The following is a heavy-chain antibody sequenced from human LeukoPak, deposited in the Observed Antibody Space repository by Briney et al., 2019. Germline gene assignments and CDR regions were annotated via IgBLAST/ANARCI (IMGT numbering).Heavy chain of an antibody. CDR3: ARSGGSSWLPYYYHGMDV. CDR1: GFTFSSYW. D-gene: IGHD6-13*01. CDR2: IKQDGSEK. Sequence: PGGSLRLSCAASGFTFSSYWMSWVRQAPGKGLEWVANIKQDGSEKYYVDSVKGRFTISRDNAKNSLYLQMNSLRVEDTAVYYCARSGGSSWLPYYYHGMDVWGEGTTVTVSS. J-gene: IGHJ6*04. V-gene: IGHV3-7*01.